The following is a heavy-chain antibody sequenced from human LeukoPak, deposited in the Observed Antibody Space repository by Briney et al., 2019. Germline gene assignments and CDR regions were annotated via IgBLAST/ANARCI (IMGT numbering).Heavy chain of an antibody. CDR1: RLSIYSYY. CDR3: ARNYGSRNSRFLY. D-gene: IGHD3-10*01. V-gene: IGHV4-59*01. CDR2: IYYSGST. J-gene: IGHJ4*01. Sequence: PETLSLTCTVTRLSIYSYYRSSPRQPPGKGLEWIGYIYYSGSTNFNPSLKGRVTMSVDTSNNQFSLKLSSVSGGDRAVYCCARNYGSRNSRFLYWDYRTRVTVSS.